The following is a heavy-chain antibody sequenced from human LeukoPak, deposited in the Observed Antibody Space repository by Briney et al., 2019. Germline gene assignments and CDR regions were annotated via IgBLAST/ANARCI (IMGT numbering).Heavy chain of an antibody. D-gene: IGHD3-9*01. CDR3: ARTRKTGGVLRYFDWLLLFDY. CDR1: GCSVSSNY. J-gene: IGHJ4*02. Sequence: SETLSFTSTVSGCSVSSNYWSWIRQPPGKGLEWIGYIYYSGSTNYNPSLKSRVTISVDTPKNQFSLKLSSVTAADTAVYYCARTRKTGGVLRYFDWLLLFDYWGQGTLVTVSS. CDR2: IYYSGST. V-gene: IGHV4-59*02.